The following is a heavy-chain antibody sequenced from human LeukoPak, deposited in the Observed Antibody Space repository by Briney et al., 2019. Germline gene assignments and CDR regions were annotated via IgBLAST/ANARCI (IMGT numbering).Heavy chain of an antibody. D-gene: IGHD4-17*01. V-gene: IGHV4-4*09. CDR3: ARVDQYGDYYYYYYMDV. CDR2: IYTSGST. Sequence: SETLSLTCTVSGGSNNSYYWSWIRQPPGKGLEWIGYIYTSGSTNYNPSLKSRVTISVDTSKNQFSLKLSSVTAADTAVYYCARVDQYGDYYYYYYMDVWGKGTTVTVSS. CDR1: GGSNNSYY. J-gene: IGHJ6*03.